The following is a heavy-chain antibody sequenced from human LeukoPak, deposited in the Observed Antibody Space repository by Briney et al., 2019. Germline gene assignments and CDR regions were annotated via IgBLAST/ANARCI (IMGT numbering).Heavy chain of an antibody. V-gene: IGHV3-53*01. CDR3: AKDVGDSGDY. Sequence: GGSLSLSCAASGFTVSSNYMSWVRQAPGKGLECVSVIYSGGRTYYADSVKGRLTISRDNSKNTLYLQMNSLRAEDTALYYCAKDVGDSGDYWGQGTLITVSS. CDR1: GFTVSSNY. CDR2: IYSGGRT. D-gene: IGHD4-17*01. J-gene: IGHJ4*02.